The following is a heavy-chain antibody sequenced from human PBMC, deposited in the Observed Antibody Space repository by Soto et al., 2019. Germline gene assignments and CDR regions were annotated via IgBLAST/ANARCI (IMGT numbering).Heavy chain of an antibody. V-gene: IGHV3-30-3*01. J-gene: IGHJ4*02. CDR1: GFTFNTDT. Sequence: GGSLRLSCAASGFTFNTDTMHWVRQAPGKXLEWVALISDDGSNKHYADSVKGRFSISRDNSKNTLYLQLNSLRPEDTAVYYCAREAIYYDTSGFSLYYFDYWGQGSLVTVSS. CDR2: ISDDGSNK. CDR3: AREAIYYDTSGFSLYYFDY. D-gene: IGHD3-22*01.